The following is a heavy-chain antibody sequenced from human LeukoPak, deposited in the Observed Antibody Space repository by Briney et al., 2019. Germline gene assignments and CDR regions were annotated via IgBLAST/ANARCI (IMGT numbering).Heavy chain of an antibody. CDR1: GGSISSGGYS. CDR3: AGVPRYSSSWYYFDY. CDR2: IYHSGST. Sequence: TPSETLSLTCAVSGGSISSGGYSWSWIRQPPGKGLEWIGYIYHSGSTYYNPSLKSRVTISVDTSKDQFSLKLSSVTAADTAVYYCAGVPRYSSSWYYFDYWGQGTLVTVSS. J-gene: IGHJ4*02. D-gene: IGHD6-13*01. V-gene: IGHV4-30-2*05.